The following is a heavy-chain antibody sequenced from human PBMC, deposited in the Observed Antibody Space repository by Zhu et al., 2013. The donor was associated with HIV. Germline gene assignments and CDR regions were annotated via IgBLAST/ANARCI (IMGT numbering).Heavy chain of an antibody. V-gene: IGHV1-69*02. D-gene: IGHD3-10*01. J-gene: IGHJ4*02. CDR3: ARVSGQVITMVRGAYYFVL. CDR2: IIPILGIA. Sequence: QVQLVQSGAEVKKPGSSVKVSCKASGGTFSSYTISWVRQAPGQGLEWMGRIIPILGIANYAQKFQGRVTITADKSTSTAYMELSSLRSEDTAVYYCARVSGQVITMVRGAYYFVLLGPGNPGHRLL. CDR1: GGTFSSYT.